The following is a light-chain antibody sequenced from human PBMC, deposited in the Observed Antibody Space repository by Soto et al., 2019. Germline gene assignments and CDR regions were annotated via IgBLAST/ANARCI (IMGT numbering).Light chain of an antibody. V-gene: IGKV1-5*01. Sequence: DIQMTQSPPTLSASVGDRVAMTCRASQRISSWLAWYQQRPGKAPNLLIYDVSSLESGVPSRFSGSGSGTEFTLTISSLQPDDFATYYCQQYTNYPWTFGQGTKVEIK. CDR3: QQYTNYPWT. J-gene: IGKJ1*01. CDR2: DVS. CDR1: QRISSW.